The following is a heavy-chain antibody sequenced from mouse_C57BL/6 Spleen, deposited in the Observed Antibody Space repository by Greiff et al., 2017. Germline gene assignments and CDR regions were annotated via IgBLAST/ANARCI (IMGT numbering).Heavy chain of an antibody. D-gene: IGHD1-3*01. CDR2: INPSNGGT. J-gene: IGHJ1*03. CDR1: GYTFTSYW. Sequence: VQLQQPGTELVKPGASVKLSCKASGYTFTSYWMHWVKQRPGQGLEWIGNINPSNGGTNYNEKFQSKATLTVDKSSSTAYMQLSSLTSEDSAVYYCARTGESKGWYFGVWGTGTTVTVAS. CDR3: ARTGESKGWYFGV. V-gene: IGHV1-53*01.